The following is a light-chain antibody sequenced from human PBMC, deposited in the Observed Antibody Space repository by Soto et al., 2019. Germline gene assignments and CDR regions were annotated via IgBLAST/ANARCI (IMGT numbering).Light chain of an antibody. J-gene: IGKJ2*01. CDR1: QSLLRNGYDY. CDR3: MQALQTPYT. V-gene: IGKV2-28*01. CDR2: LRS. Sequence: DIVMTQSPLSLPVRPGEPASISCRPSQSLLRNGYDYLDWYLQKPGQSPQLLIYLRSNRAAGVPDRCSGSGSGTDYTLKISRVEAEDVGVYYCMQALQTPYTFGQGTKLDIK.